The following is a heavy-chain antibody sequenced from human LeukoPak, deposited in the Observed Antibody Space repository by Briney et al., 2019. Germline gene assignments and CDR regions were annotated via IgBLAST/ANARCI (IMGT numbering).Heavy chain of an antibody. CDR1: GDSIDSYY. D-gene: IGHD5-12*01. J-gene: IGHJ4*02. V-gene: IGHV4-59*12. Sequence: SETLSLTCTVSGDSIDSYYWSWIQQPPGKGLEWIGYIYYRGTTSYNPFLKSRVTISVDTSKNQFSLKLNSVTAADTAVYYCARLPRYGGYDHFDYWGQGILVIVSS. CDR2: IYYRGTT. CDR3: ARLPRYGGYDHFDY.